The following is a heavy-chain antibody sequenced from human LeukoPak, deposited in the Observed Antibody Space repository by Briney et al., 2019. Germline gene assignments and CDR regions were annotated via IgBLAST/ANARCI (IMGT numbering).Heavy chain of an antibody. CDR1: GFTFSSYG. Sequence: GGSLRLSCAASGFTFSSYGMHWVRQAPGKGLEWVAFIRYDGSNKYYADSVKGRFTISRDNSKNTLYLQMNSLRAEDTAVYYCARDGGSSSDAFDIWGQGTMVTVSS. D-gene: IGHD3-3*01. V-gene: IGHV3-30*02. CDR3: ARDGGSSSDAFDI. J-gene: IGHJ3*02. CDR2: IRYDGSNK.